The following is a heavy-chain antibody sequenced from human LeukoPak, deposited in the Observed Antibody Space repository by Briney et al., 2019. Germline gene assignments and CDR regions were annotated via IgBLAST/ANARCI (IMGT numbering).Heavy chain of an antibody. V-gene: IGHV3-21*01. D-gene: IGHD2-2*01. J-gene: IGHJ5*02. CDR2: ISSSSYI. CDR1: GFTFSSYS. CDR3: ARLIVVVPAATGGNNWFDP. Sequence: GGSLRLSCAASGFTFSSYSMNWVRQAPGKGLEWVSSISSSSYIYYADSVKGRFTISRDNAKNSLYLQMNSLRAEDTAVYYCARLIVVVPAATGGNNWFDPWGQGTLVTVSS.